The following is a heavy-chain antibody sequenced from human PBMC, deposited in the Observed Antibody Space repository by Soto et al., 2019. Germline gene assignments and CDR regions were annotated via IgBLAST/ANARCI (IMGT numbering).Heavy chain of an antibody. D-gene: IGHD3-9*01. J-gene: IGHJ3*02. CDR3: ARILRYFDWSVDHDAFDI. V-gene: IGHV1-69*02. Sequence: SVKVSCKASGGTFSGYTISGVRQAPGQGLEWMGRIIPILGIANYAQKFQGRVTITADKSTSTAYMELSSLRSEDTAVYYCARILRYFDWSVDHDAFDIWGQGTMVTVSS. CDR1: GGTFSGYT. CDR2: IIPILGIA.